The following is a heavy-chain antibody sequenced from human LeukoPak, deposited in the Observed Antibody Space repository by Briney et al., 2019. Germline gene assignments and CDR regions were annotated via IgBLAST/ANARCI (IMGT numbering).Heavy chain of an antibody. CDR2: ISAYNGNT. J-gene: IGHJ3*02. D-gene: IGHD3-22*01. Sequence: ASVKVSCKASGYTFTSYGFSWVRQAPGQGLEWMGWISAYNGNTNYAQKLQGRVTMTTDTSTSTAYMELRSLRSDDTAVYYCARSAHSSGYRDAFDIRGQGTMVTVSS. CDR1: GYTFTSYG. V-gene: IGHV1-18*01. CDR3: ARSAHSSGYRDAFDI.